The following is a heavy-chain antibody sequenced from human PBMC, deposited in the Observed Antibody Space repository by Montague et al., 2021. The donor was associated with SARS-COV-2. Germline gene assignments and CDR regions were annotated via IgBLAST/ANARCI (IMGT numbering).Heavy chain of an antibody. V-gene: IGHV4-34*01. Sequence: SETLSLTCAVYGGSLSGYYWAWIRQPPAKGLEWIGEINHSGSTNYNPSLKIRLTISVDTSKKQFSLNLNSMAAAATASYYCARGADYDFWSGYLRYKWFDPWGLGTPVTVSS. CDR2: INHSGST. J-gene: IGHJ5*02. D-gene: IGHD3-3*01. CDR3: ARGADYDFWSGYLRYKWFDP. CDR1: GGSLSGYY.